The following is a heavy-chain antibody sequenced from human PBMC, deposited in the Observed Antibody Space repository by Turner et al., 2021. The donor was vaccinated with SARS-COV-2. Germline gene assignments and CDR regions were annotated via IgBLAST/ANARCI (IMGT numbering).Heavy chain of an antibody. V-gene: IGHV3-33*01. CDR3: ARDHYYDSSGYTLDAFDI. CDR1: GFTFSSYG. Sequence: QVQLVKSGGGVVQPGRSLRLSCAASGFTFSSYGMHWVRQAPGKGLEWVAVIWYDGSNKYYADSVKGRFTISRDISKNTLYLQMNSLRAEDTAVYYCARDHYYDSSGYTLDAFDIWGQGTMVTISS. CDR2: IWYDGSNK. D-gene: IGHD3-22*01. J-gene: IGHJ3*02.